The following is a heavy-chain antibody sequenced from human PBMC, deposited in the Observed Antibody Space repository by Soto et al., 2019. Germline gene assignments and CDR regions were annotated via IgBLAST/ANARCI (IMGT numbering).Heavy chain of an antibody. CDR1: GGSISSSSYY. J-gene: IGHJ2*01. D-gene: IGHD3-22*01. CDR2: IYYSGST. V-gene: IGHV4-39*01. CDR3: AIRPYYDSNWYFDL. Sequence: QLQLQESGPGLVKPSETLSLTCTVSGGSISSSSYYWGWIRQPPGKGLEWIGSIYYSGSTYYNPSLKSRVTISVDTSKNQFSLKLSSVPAADTAVDYCAIRPYYDSNWYFDLLGRGTLVTVSS.